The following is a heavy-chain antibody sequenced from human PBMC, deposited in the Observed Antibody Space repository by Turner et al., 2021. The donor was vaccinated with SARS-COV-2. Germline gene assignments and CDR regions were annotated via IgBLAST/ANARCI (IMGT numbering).Heavy chain of an antibody. CDR2: ISGNGDST. Sequence: EVQLVESGGGLVQPGRSLRLSCTASGFTFGDYAMSWVRQAPGKGLEWVSSISGNGDSTYYADSVKGRFTISRDNSKNTLYLQMHSLRAEDTAVYYCAKDLGAYYDSSGYYSYYYGVDVWGQGTTVTVSS. CDR1: GFTFGDYA. V-gene: IGHV3-23*04. CDR3: AKDLGAYYDSSGYYSYYYGVDV. D-gene: IGHD3-22*01. J-gene: IGHJ6*02.